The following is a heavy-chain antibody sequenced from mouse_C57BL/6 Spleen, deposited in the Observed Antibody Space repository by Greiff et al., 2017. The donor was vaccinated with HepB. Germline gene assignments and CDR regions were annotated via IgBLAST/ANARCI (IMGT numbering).Heavy chain of an antibody. Sequence: EVQLQQSGPELVKPGASVKISCKASGYTFTDYYMNWVKQSHGKSLEWIGDINPNNGGTSYNQKFKGKATLTVDKSSSTAYMELRSLTSEDSAVYYCARIYYYGSEGFAYWGQGTLVTVSA. V-gene: IGHV1-26*01. CDR3: ARIYYYGSEGFAY. J-gene: IGHJ3*01. CDR1: GYTFTDYY. CDR2: INPNNGGT. D-gene: IGHD1-1*01.